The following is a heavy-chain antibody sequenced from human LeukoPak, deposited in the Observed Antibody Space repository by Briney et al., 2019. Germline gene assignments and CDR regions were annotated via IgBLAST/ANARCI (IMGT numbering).Heavy chain of an antibody. CDR1: GYTFTSYG. CDR2: ISAYNGNT. D-gene: IGHD2-15*01. V-gene: IGHV1-18*01. Sequence: ASVKVSCKASGYTFTSYGISWVRQAPGQGLEWMGWISAYNGNTNYAQKLQGRVTMTTDTSTSTAYMELRSLRSDDTAVYYCAIDHCSGGSCYSDYWGQGTLVTVSS. J-gene: IGHJ4*02. CDR3: AIDHCSGGSCYSDY.